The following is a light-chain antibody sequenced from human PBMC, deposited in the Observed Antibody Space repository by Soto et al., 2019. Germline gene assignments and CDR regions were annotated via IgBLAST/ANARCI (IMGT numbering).Light chain of an antibody. CDR2: DAS. Sequence: EIVLTQSPATLSLSPGERATLSCRASQSVSSYLAWYQQKPGQAPRLLIYDASNRATGIPARFSGSWSGTDFTLTISSLEPEDFAVYYCQQRSNCTFGGGTKVEIK. V-gene: IGKV3-11*01. CDR3: QQRSNCT. J-gene: IGKJ4*01. CDR1: QSVSSY.